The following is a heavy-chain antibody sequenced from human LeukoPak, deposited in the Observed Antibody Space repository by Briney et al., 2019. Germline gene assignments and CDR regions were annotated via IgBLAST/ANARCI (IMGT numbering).Heavy chain of an antibody. J-gene: IGHJ5*02. CDR1: GGTFSSYA. D-gene: IGHD2-2*01. CDR2: IIPIFGTA. Sequence: SVKVSCKASGGTFSSYAISWVRQAPGQGLEWMGGIIPIFGTANYAQKFQGRVTITADESTSTAYMELSSLRSEDTAVYYCARDRPGIVVVPAAGGWFDPWGQGTLVTVSS. CDR3: ARDRPGIVVVPAAGGWFDP. V-gene: IGHV1-69*13.